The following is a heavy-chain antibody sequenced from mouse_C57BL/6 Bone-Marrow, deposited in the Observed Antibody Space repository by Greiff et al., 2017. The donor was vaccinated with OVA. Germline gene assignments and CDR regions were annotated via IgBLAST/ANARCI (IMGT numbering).Heavy chain of an antibody. J-gene: IGHJ4*01. V-gene: IGHV1-82*01. CDR1: GYAFSSSW. CDR3: ARWGDSSGPYAMDY. Sequence: QVQLQQSGPELVKPGASVKISCKASGYAFSSSWMNWVKQRPGKGLEWIGRIYPGDGDTNYNGKFKGKATLTADKSSSTAYMQLSSLTSEDSAVYFCARWGDSSGPYAMDYWGQGTSVTVSS. CDR2: IYPGDGDT. D-gene: IGHD3-2*02.